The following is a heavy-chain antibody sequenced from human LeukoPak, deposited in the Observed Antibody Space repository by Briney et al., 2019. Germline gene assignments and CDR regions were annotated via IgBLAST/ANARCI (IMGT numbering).Heavy chain of an antibody. J-gene: IGHJ5*02. CDR2: IYYSGST. CDR1: GGSISSSSYY. V-gene: IGHV4-39*07. Sequence: SETLSLTCTVSGGSISSSSYYWGWIRQPPGKGLEWIGSIYYSGSTYYNPSLKSRVTISVDTSKNQFSLKLSSVTAADTAVYYCAREPRRGWFDPWGQGTLVTVSS. CDR3: AREPRRGWFDP.